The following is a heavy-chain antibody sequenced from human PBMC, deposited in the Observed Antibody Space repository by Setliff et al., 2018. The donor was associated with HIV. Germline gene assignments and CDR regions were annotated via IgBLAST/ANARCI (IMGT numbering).Heavy chain of an antibody. J-gene: IGHJ5*02. D-gene: IGHD4-4*01. V-gene: IGHV4-30-4*01. CDR2: FYYRGTT. CDR3: ARGRMATVLIRNWIDP. Sequence: PSETLSLTCTVTGGSISGNYYWTWIRQHPGKGLEWIGYFYYRGTTYYTPSLKSRVTISVDTSKNHFSLKLRSVTAADTAMYYCARGRMATVLIRNWIDPWGQGSLVTVSS. CDR1: GGSISGNYY.